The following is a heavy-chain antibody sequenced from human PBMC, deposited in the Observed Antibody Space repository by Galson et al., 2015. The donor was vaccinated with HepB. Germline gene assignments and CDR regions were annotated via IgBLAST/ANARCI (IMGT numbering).Heavy chain of an antibody. V-gene: IGHV3-21*01. CDR3: ARDWGKAVADTWWFDP. D-gene: IGHD6-19*01. J-gene: IGHJ5*02. CDR2: VSSTSDYI. CDR1: GFTFSSYN. Sequence: LRLSCAASGFTFSSYNMNWVRQAPGKGLEWVSSVSSTSDYIYYADSIKGRFTISRDNAKNSLYLQMNSLRAEDTAVYYCARDWGKAVADTWWFDPWGQGTLVTVSS.